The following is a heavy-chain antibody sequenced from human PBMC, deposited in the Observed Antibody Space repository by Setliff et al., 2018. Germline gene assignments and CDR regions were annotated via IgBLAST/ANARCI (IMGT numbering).Heavy chain of an antibody. V-gene: IGHV4-59*01. CDR3: ARDEDYYGSGSYYN. J-gene: IGHJ4*02. Sequence: PSETLSLTCTVSGGSISSYYWSWIRQPPGKGLEWIGYIYYSGSTNYNPSLKSRVTISVDTSKNQFSLKLSSVTAADTAVYYCARDEDYYGSGSYYNWGQGTLVTVSS. CDR1: GGSISSYY. CDR2: IYYSGST. D-gene: IGHD3-10*01.